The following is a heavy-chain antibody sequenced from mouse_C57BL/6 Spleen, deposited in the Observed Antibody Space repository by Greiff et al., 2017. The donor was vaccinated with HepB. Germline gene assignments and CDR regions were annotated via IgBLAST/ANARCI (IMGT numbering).Heavy chain of an antibody. Sequence: VQLQQSGPELVKPGASVKISCKASGYAFSSSWMNWVKQRPGKGLEWIGRIYPGDGDTNYNGKFKGKATLTADKSSSTAYMQRSSLTSEDAAVYFCARKRGYGREDAMDYWGQGTSVTVSS. CDR3: ARKRGYGREDAMDY. CDR1: GYAFSSSW. J-gene: IGHJ4*01. CDR2: IYPGDGDT. D-gene: IGHD1-1*01. V-gene: IGHV1-82*01.